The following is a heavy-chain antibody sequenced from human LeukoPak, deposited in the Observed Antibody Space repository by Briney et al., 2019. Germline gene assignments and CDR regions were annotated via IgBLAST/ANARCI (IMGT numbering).Heavy chain of an antibody. CDR3: AGMSKWLQNYFDY. CDR1: GFTVSSNY. J-gene: IGHJ4*02. V-gene: IGHV3-53*01. Sequence: GGSLRLSCAASGFTVSSNYMSWVRQAPGKGLEWVSVIYSGGSTYYADSVKGRFTISRDNSKNTLYLQMNSLRAEDTAVYYCAGMSKWLQNYFDYWGQGTLVTVSS. D-gene: IGHD5-12*01. CDR2: IYSGGST.